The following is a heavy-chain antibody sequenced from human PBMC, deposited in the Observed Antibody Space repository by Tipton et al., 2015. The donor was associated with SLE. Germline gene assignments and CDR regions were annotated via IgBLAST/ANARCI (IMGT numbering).Heavy chain of an antibody. CDR3: ATTVSTWGAFDI. V-gene: IGHV3-53*04. Sequence: VQLVQSGGGLVQPGSSLRLSCAASGFTVSSNDMSWVRQAPGKGLEWVSVTYRGGSRYLADAVKGRFTVSRDNSKNTLYLQMDSLSADDTAVYYCATTVSTWGAFDICGQGTMVAVSS. CDR1: GFTVSSND. J-gene: IGHJ3*02. D-gene: IGHD4-17*01. CDR2: TYRGGSR.